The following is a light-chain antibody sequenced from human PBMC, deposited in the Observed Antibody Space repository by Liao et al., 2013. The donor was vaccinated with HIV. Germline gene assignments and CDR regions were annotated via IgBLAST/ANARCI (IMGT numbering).Light chain of an antibody. CDR3: QAWDSSTPLYV. J-gene: IGLJ1*01. Sequence: SYVLTQPPSVSVAPGKTARITCGGDNIGSKSVHWYQQKPGQAPVLVIYYDNDRPSGIPERFSGSNSGNTATLTISGTQAMDEADYYCQAWDSSTPLYVFGTGTKVTVL. V-gene: IGLV3-21*01. CDR2: YDN. CDR1: NIGSKS.